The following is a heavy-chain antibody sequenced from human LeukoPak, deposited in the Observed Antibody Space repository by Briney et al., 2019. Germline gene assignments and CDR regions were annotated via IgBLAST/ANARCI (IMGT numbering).Heavy chain of an antibody. J-gene: IGHJ5*02. Sequence: ASVRVSCKASGYTFNNYGISWVRQAPGQGLEWMGWVTSYNGDTNYAQKFQGRVTMSTDTSTSTAYMELRSLRFDDTAVYYCARVYSSSWFPGSWFDPWGQGTLVTVSS. CDR3: ARVYSSSWFPGSWFDP. D-gene: IGHD6-13*01. CDR2: VTSYNGDT. V-gene: IGHV1-18*01. CDR1: GYTFNNYG.